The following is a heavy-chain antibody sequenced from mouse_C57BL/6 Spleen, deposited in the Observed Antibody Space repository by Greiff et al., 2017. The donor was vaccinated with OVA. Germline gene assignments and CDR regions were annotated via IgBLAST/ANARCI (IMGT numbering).Heavy chain of an antibody. J-gene: IGHJ3*01. CDR3: TRPVVAPFAY. V-gene: IGHV5-9-1*02. Sequence: KGVESGEGLVKPGGSLKLSCAASGFTFSSYAMSWVRQTPEKRLEWVAYISSGGDYIYYADTVKGRFTISRDNARNTLYLQMSSLKSEDTAMYYCTRPVVAPFAYWGQGTLVTVSA. CDR1: GFTFSSYA. D-gene: IGHD1-1*01. CDR2: ISSGGDYI.